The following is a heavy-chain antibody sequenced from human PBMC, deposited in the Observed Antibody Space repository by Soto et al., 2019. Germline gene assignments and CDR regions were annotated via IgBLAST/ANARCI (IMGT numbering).Heavy chain of an antibody. Sequence: EVQLLESGGGLVQPGGSLRLSCAASGFTFSSYAMSWVRQAPGKGLEWVSAISGSGGSTYYADSVKGGFTISRDNSKNTLYLQMNSLRAEDTAVYYCAQGGYCSGGSCYWGDYWGQGTLVTVSS. CDR1: GFTFSSYA. CDR2: ISGSGGST. CDR3: AQGGYCSGGSCYWGDY. D-gene: IGHD2-15*01. V-gene: IGHV3-23*01. J-gene: IGHJ4*02.